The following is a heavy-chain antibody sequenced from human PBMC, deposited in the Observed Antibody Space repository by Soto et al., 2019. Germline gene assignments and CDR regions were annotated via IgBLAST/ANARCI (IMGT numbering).Heavy chain of an antibody. Sequence: SVKVSCKASGGTFISYAISWVRQAPGQGLEWMGGIIPIFGTANYAQKFQGRVTITADDSTSTAYMELSSLISEDTAVYYCGTGYASGDVWGQGTTVTVSS. CDR1: GGTFISYA. V-gene: IGHV1-69*13. CDR2: IIPIFGTA. D-gene: IGHD3-9*01. CDR3: GTGYASGDV. J-gene: IGHJ6*02.